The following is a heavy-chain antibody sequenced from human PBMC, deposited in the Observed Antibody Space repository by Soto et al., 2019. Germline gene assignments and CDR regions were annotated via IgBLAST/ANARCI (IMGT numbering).Heavy chain of an antibody. CDR3: AREDSYYDSSGYYYSWFDP. CDR2: INAGNGNT. D-gene: IGHD3-22*01. Sequence: GASVKVSCKASGYTFTSYAMHWVRQAPGQRLEWMGWINAGNGNTKYSQKFQGRVTITRDTSASTAYMELSSLRSEDTAVYYCAREDSYYDSSGYYYSWFDPWGQGTLVTVS. CDR1: GYTFTSYA. V-gene: IGHV1-3*01. J-gene: IGHJ5*02.